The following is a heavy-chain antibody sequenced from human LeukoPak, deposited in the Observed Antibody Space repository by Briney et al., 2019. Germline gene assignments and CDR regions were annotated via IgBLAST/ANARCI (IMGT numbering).Heavy chain of an antibody. Sequence: GASLQISCQGSGSSFTDYWIGWVRRMPGKGLEWMGIIYPGDSDTRYSPSFQGQVTISADKSINTAHLQWSSLKASDTAMYYCARGAAGTTPDYYYFGLDVWGQGTTVRVSS. CDR2: IYPGDSDT. D-gene: IGHD1-7*01. V-gene: IGHV5-51*01. CDR3: ARGAAGTTPDYYYFGLDV. J-gene: IGHJ6*02. CDR1: GSSFTDYW.